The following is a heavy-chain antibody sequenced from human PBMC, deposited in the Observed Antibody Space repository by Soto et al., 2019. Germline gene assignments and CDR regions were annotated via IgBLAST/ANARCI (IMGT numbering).Heavy chain of an antibody. Sequence: LGESLKISCKGSGYSFTSYWISWVRQMPGKGLEWMGRIDPSDSYTNHSPSFQGHVTISADKSISTAYLQWSSLKASDTAMYYCAREGNLEYSSSSSGYYYYYYGMDVWGQGTTVTVSS. D-gene: IGHD6-6*01. J-gene: IGHJ6*02. CDR2: IDPSDSYT. CDR3: AREGNLEYSSSSSGYYYYYYGMDV. CDR1: GYSFTSYW. V-gene: IGHV5-10-1*01.